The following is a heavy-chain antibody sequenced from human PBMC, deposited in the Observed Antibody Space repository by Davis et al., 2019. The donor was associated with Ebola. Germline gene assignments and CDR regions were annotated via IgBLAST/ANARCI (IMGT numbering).Heavy chain of an antibody. D-gene: IGHD3-10*01. V-gene: IGHV3-33*01. CDR1: GFTFSSYG. J-gene: IGHJ6*02. Sequence: GESLKISCAASGFTFSSYGMHWVRQAPGKGLEWVAVIWYDGSNKYYADSVKGRFTISRDNSKNTLYLQMNSLRAEDTAVYYCARPQTYYYGSGSQLAMDVWGQGTTVTVSS. CDR3: ARPQTYYYGSGSQLAMDV. CDR2: IWYDGSNK.